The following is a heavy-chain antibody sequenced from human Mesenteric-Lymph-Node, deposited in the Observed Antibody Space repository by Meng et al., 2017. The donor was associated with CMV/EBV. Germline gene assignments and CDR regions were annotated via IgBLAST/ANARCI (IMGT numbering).Heavy chain of an antibody. J-gene: IGHJ4*02. V-gene: IGHV3-23*01. CDR2: ISDSGSST. D-gene: IGHD4-17*01. CDR1: GFTFSGYA. CDR3: VKGSVTSRSAY. Sequence: GESLKISCAASGFTFSGYAMSWVRQTPAKGLEWVSTISDSGSSTYYADSVKGRFTISRDNSKNTVYVQMNSLRAEDTAIYYCVKGSVTSRSAYWGQGTRVTVSS.